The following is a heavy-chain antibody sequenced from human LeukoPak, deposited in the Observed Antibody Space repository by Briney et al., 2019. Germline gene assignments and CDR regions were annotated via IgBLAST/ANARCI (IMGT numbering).Heavy chain of an antibody. CDR2: IYSGGNT. CDR3: ARGHITFGGVVVDY. CDR1: GFTVSSNY. Sequence: GGSLRLSCAASGFTVSSNYMSWVRQAPGKGLEWVSVIYSGGNTYFADSVKGRFTFSRDNAKNTLYLHMDSLRAEDTAVYYCARGHITFGGVVVDYWGQGILVTVSS. V-gene: IGHV3-53*01. D-gene: IGHD3-16*02. J-gene: IGHJ4*02.